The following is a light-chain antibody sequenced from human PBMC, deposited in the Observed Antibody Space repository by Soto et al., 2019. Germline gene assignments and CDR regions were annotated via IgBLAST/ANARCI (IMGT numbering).Light chain of an antibody. V-gene: IGKV1-5*03. Sequence: DIQMTQSPSTLSASVGGRVTISCRASQSIVNLLAWYQQKPGEAPKLLICKASSLESGVPSRFSGSGSGTEFTLTISSLQPDDFATYYCQQYHTYPYPFGQGARLEIK. J-gene: IGKJ2*01. CDR2: KAS. CDR1: QSIVNL. CDR3: QQYHTYPYP.